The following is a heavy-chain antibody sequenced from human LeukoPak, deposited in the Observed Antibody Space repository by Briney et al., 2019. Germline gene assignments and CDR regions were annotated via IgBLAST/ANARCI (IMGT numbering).Heavy chain of an antibody. V-gene: IGHV4-4*09. Sequence: PSETLSLTCTVSGDSFSAYYWSWIRQPPGRGLEWIGYIYSSGNTNYNPSPKSRVTISVGTSKKQHSLKLTSVTAADTAVYYCAIHPNVDISSFMDVWGKGTTVTVSS. CDR1: GDSFSAYY. CDR3: AIHPNVDISSFMDV. CDR2: IYSSGNT. D-gene: IGHD2-8*01. J-gene: IGHJ6*03.